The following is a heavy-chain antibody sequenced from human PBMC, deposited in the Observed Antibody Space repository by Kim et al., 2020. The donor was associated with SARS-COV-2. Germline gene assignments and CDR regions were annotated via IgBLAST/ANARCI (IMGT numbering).Heavy chain of an antibody. Sequence: SVKVSCKSSGFTFTSSAMQWVRQARGQRLEWIGWIVVGSTNTNYAQKFQERVTITRDMSTSTAYMELSSLRSEDTAVYYCAAEDIAATGTPVWGQGTLVTVSS. CDR2: IVVGSTNT. J-gene: IGHJ4*02. CDR1: GFTFTSSA. D-gene: IGHD6-13*01. V-gene: IGHV1-58*02. CDR3: AAEDIAATGTPV.